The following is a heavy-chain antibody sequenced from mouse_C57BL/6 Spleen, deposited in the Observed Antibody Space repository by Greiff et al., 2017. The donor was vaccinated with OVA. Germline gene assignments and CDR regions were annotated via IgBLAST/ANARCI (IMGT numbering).Heavy chain of an antibody. CDR2: IRSKSNNYAT. CDR1: GFSFNTYA. D-gene: IGHD1-2*01. V-gene: IGHV10-1*01. Sequence: EVMLVESGGGLVQPKGSLKLSCAASGFSFNTYAMNWVRQAPGKGLEWVARIRSKSNNYATYYADSVKDRFTISRDDSESMLYLQMNNLKTEDTAMYYCVRQAKGYAMDYWGQGTSVTVSS. J-gene: IGHJ4*01. CDR3: VRQAKGYAMDY.